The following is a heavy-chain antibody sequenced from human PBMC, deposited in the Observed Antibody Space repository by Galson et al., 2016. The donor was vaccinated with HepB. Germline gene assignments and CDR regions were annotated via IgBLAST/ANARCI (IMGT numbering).Heavy chain of an antibody. D-gene: IGHD6-13*01. Sequence: SLRLSCAASGFSFTSSAMSWVRQAPGRGLERVSAISAGGGSTYYADSAKGRFTVSRDNSKNTLFLQMNSLRAEDTAVYYCASYLVQSWAGSDAFDTWGQGTLVTVSS. J-gene: IGHJ3*02. V-gene: IGHV3-23*01. CDR2: ISAGGGST. CDR3: ASYLVQSWAGSDAFDT. CDR1: GFSFTSSA.